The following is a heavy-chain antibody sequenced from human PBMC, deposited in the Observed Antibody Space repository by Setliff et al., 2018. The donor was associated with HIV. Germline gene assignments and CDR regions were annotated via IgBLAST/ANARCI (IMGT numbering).Heavy chain of an antibody. Sequence: SETLSLTCAVYGGPLSGHYWSWIRQPPGQGLEWIGETSHSGKTNYNPSFKSRVTISLDKSTNQFSLKMKSVTAADSAVYYCARFEVTPVTTRDSWGQGTLVTVSS. CDR1: GGPLSGHY. J-gene: IGHJ4*02. V-gene: IGHV4-34*01. CDR3: ARFEVTPVTTRDS. CDR2: TSHSGKT. D-gene: IGHD4-17*01.